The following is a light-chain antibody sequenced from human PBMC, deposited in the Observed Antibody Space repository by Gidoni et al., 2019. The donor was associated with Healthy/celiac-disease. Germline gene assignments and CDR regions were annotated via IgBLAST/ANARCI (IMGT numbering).Light chain of an antibody. J-gene: IGKJ2*01. V-gene: IGKV3-11*01. CDR2: DAS. CDR3: QQRSNWPPLYT. CDR1: QSVSSY. Sequence: EIVLTQSPATLSLSPGERATLSCRASQSVSSYLAWYQQKPGQAPRLLIYDASNRSTVIPARFSGSVSGTDFTLTISSLEPEDFAVYYCQQRSNWPPLYTFGQGTKLEIK.